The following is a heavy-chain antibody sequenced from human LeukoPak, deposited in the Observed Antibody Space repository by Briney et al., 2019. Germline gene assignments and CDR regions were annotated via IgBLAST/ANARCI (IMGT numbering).Heavy chain of an antibody. CDR2: ISPTSGGT. CDR1: GYTFTGYY. J-gene: IGHJ3*02. CDR3: ARLLRSDAFDI. Sequence: ASVKVSCKASGYTFTGYYLHWVRQAPGQGLEWMGWISPTSGGTNYAQKFQGRVTMTRDTSISTAYMELSRLRSDDTAVYYCARLLRSDAFDIWGQGTMVTVSS. D-gene: IGHD4-17*01. V-gene: IGHV1-2*02.